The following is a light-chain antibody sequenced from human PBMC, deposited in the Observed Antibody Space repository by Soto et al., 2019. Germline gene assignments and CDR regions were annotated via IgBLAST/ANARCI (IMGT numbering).Light chain of an antibody. J-gene: IGKJ4*01. CDR2: GAS. CDR1: QSVSSSY. CDR3: QQYGSSPLT. Sequence: EIVLTQSPGTLSLSPGERATLSCRASQSVSSSYLAWYQQKPGQAPRHLIYGASSRATGIPDRFSGSGSGTDFTLTSSRLEPEDFAVYYCQQYGSSPLTFGGGTKVEIE. V-gene: IGKV3-20*01.